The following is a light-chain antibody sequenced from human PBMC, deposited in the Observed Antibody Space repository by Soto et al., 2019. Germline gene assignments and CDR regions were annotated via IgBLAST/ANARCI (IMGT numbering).Light chain of an antibody. CDR1: QSLSTNS. CDR2: AAT. CDR3: QQYASSPRT. V-gene: IGKV3-20*01. J-gene: IGKJ1*01. Sequence: EIVLTQSPATLSLSPGERATLSCRASQSLSTNSLAWYQQNRGQAPRLLMYAATTRAPGAPDRFSGSGSGTEFTLTISRLEPEDFAVYYCQQYASSPRTFGQGTKVDIK.